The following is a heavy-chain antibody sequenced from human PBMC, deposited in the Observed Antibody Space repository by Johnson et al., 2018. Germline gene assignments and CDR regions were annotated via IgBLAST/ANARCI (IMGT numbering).Heavy chain of an antibody. CDR2: IWYDGSNK. J-gene: IGHJ6*02. CDR3: ARALSTMVRGVRTDYYFYGLDV. V-gene: IGHV3-33*01. D-gene: IGHD3-10*01. Sequence: QVQLVQSGGGVVQPGRSLRLSCAASGFTFSSYGMHWVRQAPGKGLEWVAVIWYDGSNKYYEDSVKGRFTISRDNSKNTLYLQMNSLRAGDTAVYYWARALSTMVRGVRTDYYFYGLDVWGQGPTVTVSS. CDR1: GFTFSSYG.